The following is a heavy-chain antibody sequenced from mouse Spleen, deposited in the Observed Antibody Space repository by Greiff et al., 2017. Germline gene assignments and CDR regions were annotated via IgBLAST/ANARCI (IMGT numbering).Heavy chain of an antibody. CDR1: GYTFTSYG. CDR3: ARRDGIILDY. D-gene: IGHD2-3*01. V-gene: IGHV1-81*01. CDR2: IYPRSGNT. J-gene: IGHJ2*01. Sequence: VKLVESGAELARPGASVKLSCKASGYTFTSYGISWVKQRTGQGLEWIGEIYPRSGNTYYNEKFKGKATLTADKSSSTAYMELRSLTSEDSAVYFCARRDGIILDYWGQGTTLTVSS.